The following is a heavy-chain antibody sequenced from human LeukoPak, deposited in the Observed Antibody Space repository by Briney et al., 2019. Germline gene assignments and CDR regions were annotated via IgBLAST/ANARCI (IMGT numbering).Heavy chain of an antibody. Sequence: ASVKVSRKTSGYTFTGYYILWLRQAPAQGLEWMGWINPNTGATKYARMFQGRVTMARDTSIITAYMELSGLRSDDTAVYYCARDAGGGPWYYFNYWRQGTLVTVSS. CDR2: INPNTGAT. D-gene: IGHD2-8*02. CDR1: GYTFTGYY. J-gene: IGHJ4*02. CDR3: ARDAGGGPWYYFNY. V-gene: IGHV1-2*02.